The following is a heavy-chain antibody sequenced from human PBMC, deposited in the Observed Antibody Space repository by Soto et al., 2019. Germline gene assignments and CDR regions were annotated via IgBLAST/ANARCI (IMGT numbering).Heavy chain of an antibody. D-gene: IGHD2-21*01. Sequence: GGSLRLSCAASGFTFSSFAMTWVRQAPGKGLEWVSSIIARVGSSQHADSVKGQVTLSRDNSKKTMYLQMNSLRAEDTAVYDCAEVVLVGLFHGRDVWGQGTTVTVSS. CDR2: IIARVGSS. V-gene: IGHV3-23*01. CDR3: AEVVLVGLFHGRDV. J-gene: IGHJ6*02. CDR1: GFTFSSFA.